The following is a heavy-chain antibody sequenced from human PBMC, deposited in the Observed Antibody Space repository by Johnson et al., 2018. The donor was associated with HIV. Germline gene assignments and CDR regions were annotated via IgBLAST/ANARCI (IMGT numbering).Heavy chain of an antibody. J-gene: IGHJ3*02. CDR1: GFTFSSYA. CDR2: ISGDGSKK. D-gene: IGHD3-10*01. V-gene: IGHV3-30*03. Sequence: QVRLVDSGGGLVQPGGSLGLSCAASGFTFSSYAMDWVRPAPGKGLEWVAGISGDGSKKYHGDSVKGRFTISRDNSKNTLYLQMNRLRAEDTDLYYCARDAHMVRGVGDAFDIWGQGTMVTVSS. CDR3: ARDAHMVRGVGDAFDI.